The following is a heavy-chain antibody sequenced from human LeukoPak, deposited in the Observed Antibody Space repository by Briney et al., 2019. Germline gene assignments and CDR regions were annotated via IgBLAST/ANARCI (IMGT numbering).Heavy chain of an antibody. D-gene: IGHD6-19*01. CDR1: GFTFSSYA. CDR2: LRGSGGST. CDR3: AKDGYSSGWFNTY. V-gene: IGHV3-23*01. J-gene: IGHJ4*02. Sequence: GGSLRLSCAASGFTFSSYAMSRVPQAPGKGLEWVSALRGSGGSTYYADSVKGRLTISRDNSKNTLYLQMNSLRAEDTAVYYCAKDGYSSGWFNTYWGQGTLVTVSS.